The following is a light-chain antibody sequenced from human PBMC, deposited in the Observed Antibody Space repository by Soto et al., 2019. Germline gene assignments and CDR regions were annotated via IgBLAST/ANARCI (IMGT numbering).Light chain of an antibody. CDR2: SNN. CDR1: SSNIGRNT. Sequence: QSVLTQPPSASGTPGQRVTISCSGSSSNIGRNTVNWYQQLPGTAPKLLIYSNNQRPSGVPDRFSGSKSGTSASLAISGLQSEDETDYCCAAWDDSLNGVVFGGGTTLTVL. V-gene: IGLV1-44*01. CDR3: AAWDDSLNGVV. J-gene: IGLJ2*01.